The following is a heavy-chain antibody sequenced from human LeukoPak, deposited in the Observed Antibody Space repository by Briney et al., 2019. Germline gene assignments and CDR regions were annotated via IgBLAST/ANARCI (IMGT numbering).Heavy chain of an antibody. D-gene: IGHD2-2*02. CDR2: INSEGTST. CDR3: AKGGKLGIVIVPAAIPRQDDSPFGY. Sequence: GGSLRLSCAASGFTFSDYWMHWVRQAPGKGLVWVSRINSEGTSTSYADSVKGRFTISRDNAKNTLYLQMNSLRAEDTAVYYCAKGGKLGIVIVPAAIPRQDDSPFGYWGQRTLVTVSS. CDR1: GFTFSDYW. V-gene: IGHV3-74*01. J-gene: IGHJ4*02.